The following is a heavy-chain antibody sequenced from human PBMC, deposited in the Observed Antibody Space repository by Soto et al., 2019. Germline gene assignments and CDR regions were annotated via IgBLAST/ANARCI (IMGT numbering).Heavy chain of an antibody. J-gene: IGHJ4*02. D-gene: IGHD3-3*01. Sequence: ASVKVSCNASGYTFTGYGISWVRQARGQELEWMGWISAYNGNTNYAQKLQGRVTMTTDTSTSTAYMELRSLRSDDTAVYYCARINTIFGVVIIGESDYWGQGTLVTVSS. CDR2: ISAYNGNT. V-gene: IGHV1-18*01. CDR3: ARINTIFGVVIIGESDY. CDR1: GYTFTGYG.